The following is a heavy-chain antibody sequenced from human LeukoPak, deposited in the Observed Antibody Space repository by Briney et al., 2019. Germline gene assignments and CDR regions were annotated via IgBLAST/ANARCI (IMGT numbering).Heavy chain of an antibody. CDR1: GFTLGDSG. V-gene: IGHV3-20*04. Sequence: GGSLRLSCAASGFTLGDSGMSWVRQVPGKGLEWVSGISSNGGSTGYADSVKGRFTISRDNAKNSLYLQMNSLRAEDTAVYYCARDADLGTTITGAFDIWGQGTMVTVSA. D-gene: IGHD5-24*01. CDR2: ISSNGGST. J-gene: IGHJ3*02. CDR3: ARDADLGTTITGAFDI.